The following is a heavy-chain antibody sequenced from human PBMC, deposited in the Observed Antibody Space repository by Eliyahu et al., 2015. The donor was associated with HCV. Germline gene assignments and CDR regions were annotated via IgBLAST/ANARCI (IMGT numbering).Heavy chain of an antibody. CDR3: ARRARALTTVTKQYYYYYYMDV. D-gene: IGHD4-17*01. J-gene: IGHJ6*03. CDR1: GYTFTSYY. Sequence: QVQLVQSGAEVKKPGASVKVSCKASGYTFTSYYMHWVRQAPGQGLEGMGIINPSGGSTSYAQKFQGRVTMTRDTSTSTVYMELSSLRSEDTAVYYCARRARALTTVTKQYYYYYYMDVWGKGTTVTVSS. V-gene: IGHV1-46*03. CDR2: INPSGGST.